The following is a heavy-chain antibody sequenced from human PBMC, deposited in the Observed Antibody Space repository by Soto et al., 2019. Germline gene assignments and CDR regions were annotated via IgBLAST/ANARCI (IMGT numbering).Heavy chain of an antibody. CDR3: ARVWASRHGLSPYYFDY. CDR1: GGSISSYY. V-gene: IGHV4-59*01. Sequence: TLSLTCTVSGGSISSYYWSWIRQPPGKGLEWIGYIYYSGSTNYNPSLKSRVTISVDTSKNQFSLKLSSVTAADTAVYYCARVWASRHGLSPYYFDYWGQGTLVTVSS. D-gene: IGHD3-16*01. J-gene: IGHJ4*02. CDR2: IYYSGST.